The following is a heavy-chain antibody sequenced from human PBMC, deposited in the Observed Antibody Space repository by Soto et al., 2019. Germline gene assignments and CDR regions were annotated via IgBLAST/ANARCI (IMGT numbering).Heavy chain of an antibody. V-gene: IGHV3-30-3*01. CDR1: GFTFSSYA. J-gene: IGHJ4*02. CDR3: ARDLSGYYYLDY. CDR2: ISYDGSNK. D-gene: IGHD3-22*01. Sequence: GGSLRLSCAASGFTFSSYAMHWVRQAPGKGLERVAVISYDGSNKYYADSVKGRFTISRDNSKNTLYLQMNSLRAEDTAVYYCARDLSGYYYLDYWGQGTLVTVSS.